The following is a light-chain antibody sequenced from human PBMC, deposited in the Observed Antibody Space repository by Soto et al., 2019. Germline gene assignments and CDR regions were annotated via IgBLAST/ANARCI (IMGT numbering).Light chain of an antibody. CDR1: QSISSY. V-gene: IGKV1-39*01. Sequence: DIQMTPSTSSLSASVGDRVTITCRASQSISSYLNWYQQKPGKAPKLLIYAASSLQSGVPSRFSGSGSGTDFTLTISSLQPEDFATYYCQQSYSTPPFTLGPGTKVYI. CDR3: QQSYSTPPFT. CDR2: AAS. J-gene: IGKJ3*01.